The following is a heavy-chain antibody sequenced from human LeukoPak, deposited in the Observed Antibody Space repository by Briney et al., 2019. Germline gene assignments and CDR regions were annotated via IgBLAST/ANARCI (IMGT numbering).Heavy chain of an antibody. J-gene: IGHJ4*02. V-gene: IGHV4-30-4*01. D-gene: IGHD5-24*01. Sequence: SETVYLTCTVSVGSIISGDYYWSWIRQPPGKGLELNGYNYYSGSTYYNPSLKSRVTISVDTSKNQFSLKLSSVTAADTAVYYCARAVRWLQFRREFGFDYWGQGTLVTVSS. CDR1: VGSIISGDYY. CDR2: NYYSGST. CDR3: ARAVRWLQFRREFGFDY.